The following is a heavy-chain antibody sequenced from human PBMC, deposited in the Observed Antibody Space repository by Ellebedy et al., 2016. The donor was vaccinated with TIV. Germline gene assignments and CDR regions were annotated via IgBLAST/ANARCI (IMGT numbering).Heavy chain of an antibody. CDR1: GFSFRSYR. V-gene: IGHV3-21*01. Sequence: PGGSLRLSCAASGFSFRSYRMNWVRQAPGKGLEWVSSMTTSGHERDYADSVKGRFTISRDNAKNSLFLEMDRLRVEDTAVYYCVREVAPDAFDIWGQGTMVTVSS. CDR2: MTTSGHER. CDR3: VREVAPDAFDI. J-gene: IGHJ3*02.